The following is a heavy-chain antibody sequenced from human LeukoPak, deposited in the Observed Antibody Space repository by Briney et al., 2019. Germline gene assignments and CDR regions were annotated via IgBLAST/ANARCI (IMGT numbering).Heavy chain of an antibody. CDR2: ISTSGST. D-gene: IGHD5-18*01. CDR1: GGSISSYY. Sequence: SETLSLTCIVSGGSISSYYWSWIRQPAGKGLEWIGRISTSGSTNYSPSLKSRVTMSVDTSRNQFSLKLSSVTAADTAVYYCARGPLTWIHTKRDWFDPWGQGTLVTVSS. V-gene: IGHV4-4*07. J-gene: IGHJ5*02. CDR3: ARGPLTWIHTKRDWFDP.